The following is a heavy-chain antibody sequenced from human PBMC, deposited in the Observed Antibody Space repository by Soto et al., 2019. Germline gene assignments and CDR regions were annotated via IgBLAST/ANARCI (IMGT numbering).Heavy chain of an antibody. CDR1: GFTFSTYA. D-gene: IGHD1-26*01. CDR2: ISYDGSDK. CDR3: ARDTGRDNSWFFDL. J-gene: IGHJ2*01. V-gene: IGHV3-30-3*01. Sequence: VGSLRLSCAASGFTFSTYAIHCVRQSPGVGLEWVAVISYDGSDKYYAGSVKGRFTISRDNSKNTLYLQMNSLRAEDTALYYCARDTGRDNSWFFDLWGRGTLVTVSS.